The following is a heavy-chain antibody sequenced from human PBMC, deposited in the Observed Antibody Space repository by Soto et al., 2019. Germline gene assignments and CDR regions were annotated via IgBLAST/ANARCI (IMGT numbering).Heavy chain of an antibody. CDR3: ARSNYGSGSYVYYGMDV. CDR1: GFTVSSNY. J-gene: IGHJ6*02. V-gene: IGHV3-53*04. D-gene: IGHD3-10*01. Sequence: EVQVVESGGGLVQPGGSLRLSCAASGFTVSSNYMSWVRQAPGKGLEWLSVIYSGGNTYYADSVKGRFTISRHNSENTLYLEMNSLRAEDTAVYYCARSNYGSGSYVYYGMDVWGQGTTVTVSS. CDR2: IYSGGNT.